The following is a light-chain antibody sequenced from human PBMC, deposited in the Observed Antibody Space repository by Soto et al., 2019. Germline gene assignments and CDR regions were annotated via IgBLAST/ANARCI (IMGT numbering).Light chain of an antibody. CDR2: EVT. CDR3: SSYTGSRTS. CDR1: SSDVGRYNY. V-gene: IGLV2-14*01. Sequence: QSALTQPASVSGSPGQSVTISCTGTSSDVGRYNYVSWYQQHPGKAPKLMIYEVTYRPSGVSDRFSGSKSGSTASLTISGLQAEDEADYYCSSYTGSRTSFGGGTKLTVL. J-gene: IGLJ3*02.